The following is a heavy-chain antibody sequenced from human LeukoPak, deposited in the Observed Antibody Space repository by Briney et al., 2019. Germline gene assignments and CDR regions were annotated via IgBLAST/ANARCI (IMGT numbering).Heavy chain of an antibody. CDR2: INPNSGGT. D-gene: IGHD5-24*01. V-gene: IGHV1-2*06. J-gene: IGHJ6*02. Sequence: ASVKVSCKASGYTFTSYGISWVRQAPGQGLEWMGRINPNSGGTNYTQKFQGRVTMTRDTSISTAYMELSRLRSDDTAVYYCARDNGRDGYNLYGMDVWGQGTTVTVSS. CDR1: GYTFTSYG. CDR3: ARDNGRDGYNLYGMDV.